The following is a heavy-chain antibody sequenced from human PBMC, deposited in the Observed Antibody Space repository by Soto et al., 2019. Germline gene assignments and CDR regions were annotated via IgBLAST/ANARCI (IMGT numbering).Heavy chain of an antibody. Sequence: QVQLQESGPGLVKPSQTLSLTCTVSGCSISSGCYYWSWIRQQPGNGLEWIGYIYYSGSTYYNPSLKSRVTISVDTSKNQFSLKLSSVTAADTAVYYCARRIAAQLLWFDPWGQGTLVTVSS. J-gene: IGHJ5*02. CDR2: IYYSGST. V-gene: IGHV4-31*03. CDR3: ARRIAAQLLWFDP. CDR1: GCSISSGCYY. D-gene: IGHD6-13*01.